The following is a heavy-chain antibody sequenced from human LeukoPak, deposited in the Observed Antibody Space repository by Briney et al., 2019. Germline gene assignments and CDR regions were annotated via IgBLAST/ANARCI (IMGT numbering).Heavy chain of an antibody. J-gene: IGHJ4*02. Sequence: GRSLRLSCAASGFAFSRYSMNWVRQAPGKGLEWVSSISYSGPHMFYADSVRGRFTISRDNAENSLFLQMNSLRAEDTAVYFCASNDYRDEGIDSWGQGTLVTVSS. D-gene: IGHD4-17*01. CDR3: ASNDYRDEGIDS. CDR1: GFAFSRYS. CDR2: ISYSGPHM. V-gene: IGHV3-21*01.